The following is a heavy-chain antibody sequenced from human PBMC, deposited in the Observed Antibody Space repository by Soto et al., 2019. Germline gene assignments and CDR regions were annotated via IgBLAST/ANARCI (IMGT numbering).Heavy chain of an antibody. J-gene: IGHJ4*02. D-gene: IGHD1-26*01. CDR2: ISGSGDST. Sequence: EGQLLESGGGLVQPGGSLRLSCAASGFTFSSYAMRWVRQAPVKGLEWVSAISGSGDSTYYADSVKGRFTISRDNSKNTLYLQMKSLRAEATAVYYCARRGSGSHYDYWGQGTMVTVSS. CDR1: GFTFSSYA. CDR3: ARRGSGSHYDY. V-gene: IGHV3-23*01.